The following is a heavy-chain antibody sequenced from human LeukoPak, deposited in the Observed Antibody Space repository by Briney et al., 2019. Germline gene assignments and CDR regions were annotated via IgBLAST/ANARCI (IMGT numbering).Heavy chain of an antibody. CDR2: INPNSGGT. J-gene: IGHJ6*03. CDR1: GYTFTGYY. Sequence: GASVKVSCKASGYTFTGYYMHWVRRAPGQGLEWMGWINPNSGGTNYAQKFQGRVTMTRDTSISTAYMELSRLRSDDTAVYYCARDLTGGFYYMDVWGKGTTVTVSS. D-gene: IGHD7-27*01. CDR3: ARDLTGGFYYMDV. V-gene: IGHV1-2*02.